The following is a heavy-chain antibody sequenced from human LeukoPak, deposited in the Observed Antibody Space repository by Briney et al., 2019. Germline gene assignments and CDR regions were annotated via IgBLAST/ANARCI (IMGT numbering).Heavy chain of an antibody. CDR1: GGTFSSYA. CDR3: ARAARIAVAGYYFDY. CDR2: IIPILGIA. D-gene: IGHD6-19*01. V-gene: IGHV1-69*04. Sequence: ASVKVSCTASGGTFSSYAISWVRQAPGQGLEWMRRIIPILGIANYAQKFQGRVTITADKSTSTAYMELSSLRSEDTAVYYCARAARIAVAGYYFDYWGQGTLVTVSS. J-gene: IGHJ4*02.